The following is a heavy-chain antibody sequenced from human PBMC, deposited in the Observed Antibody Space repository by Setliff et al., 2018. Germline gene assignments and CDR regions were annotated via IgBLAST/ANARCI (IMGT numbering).Heavy chain of an antibody. J-gene: IGHJ6*02. Sequence: PGGSLRLSCAASGITFDAFGMSWVRQAPGKGLEWVSGMNGDGSSVGYADSVKGRFTISRDNAKNSLFLQMNSLRAEDTALYYCVSNPPRYCTGGICFDNGMDVWGQGTTVTV. CDR3: VSNPPRYCTGGICFDNGMDV. CDR2: MNGDGSSV. V-gene: IGHV3-20*04. D-gene: IGHD2-15*01. CDR1: GITFDAFG.